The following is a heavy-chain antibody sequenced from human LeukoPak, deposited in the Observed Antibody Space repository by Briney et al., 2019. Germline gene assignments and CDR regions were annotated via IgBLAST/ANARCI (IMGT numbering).Heavy chain of an antibody. CDR1: GGSFSGYY. CDR2: INHSGST. Sequence: SETLSLTCAVYGGSFSGYYWSWIRQPPGKGLEWIGEINHSGSTNYNPSLKSRVTISVDTSKNQFSLKLSSVTAADTAVYYCARVYSIAANYCDYWGQGTLVTVSS. D-gene: IGHD6-13*01. J-gene: IGHJ4*02. V-gene: IGHV4-34*01. CDR3: ARVYSIAANYCDY.